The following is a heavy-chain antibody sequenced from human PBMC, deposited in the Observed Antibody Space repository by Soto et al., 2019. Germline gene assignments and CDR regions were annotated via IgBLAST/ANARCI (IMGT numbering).Heavy chain of an antibody. J-gene: IGHJ6*02. Sequence: QVQLQESGPGLVKPPQTLSLTCTVSGGSISSGAYYWSWIRQHPGKGLEWIGYIYYSGSTFYNPSLTGRLTISIDASKNQFSLKLSSVTAADTAVYYCARDGGYSYAILYGMDVWGQGTTVTVSS. CDR2: IYYSGST. V-gene: IGHV4-31*03. CDR1: GGSISSGAYY. D-gene: IGHD2-8*01. CDR3: ARDGGYSYAILYGMDV.